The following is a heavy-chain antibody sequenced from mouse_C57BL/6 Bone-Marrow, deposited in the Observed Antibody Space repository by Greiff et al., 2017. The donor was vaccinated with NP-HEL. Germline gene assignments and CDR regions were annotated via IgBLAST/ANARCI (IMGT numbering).Heavy chain of an antibody. V-gene: IGHV5-6*01. CDR2: ISSGGSYT. CDR1: GFTFSSYG. CDR3: VYYYGRGYFDV. Sequence: EVQLVESGGDLVKPGGSLKLSCAASGFTFSSYGMSWVRQTPDKRLEWVATISSGGSYTYYPDSVKERFTISRDNAKNTLYLQMSSLKSEDTAMYYCVYYYGRGYFDVWGTGTTVTVSS. D-gene: IGHD1-1*01. J-gene: IGHJ1*03.